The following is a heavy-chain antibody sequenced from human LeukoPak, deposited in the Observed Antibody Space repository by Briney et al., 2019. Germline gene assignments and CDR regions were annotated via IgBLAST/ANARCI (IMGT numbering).Heavy chain of an antibody. V-gene: IGHV4-61*02. CDR2: IYTGGST. D-gene: IGHD4-11*01. CDR1: GGFISSGGYY. J-gene: IGHJ5*02. Sequence: SETLSLTCSVSGGFISSGGYYWSWLRQPAEKGLEWIGRIYTGGSTNYNPSLKSRVTMSVDTSKNQFSLKLTSVTAADTAVYYCARTSTVTTAFDIWGQGTLVTVSS. CDR3: ARTSTVTTAFDI.